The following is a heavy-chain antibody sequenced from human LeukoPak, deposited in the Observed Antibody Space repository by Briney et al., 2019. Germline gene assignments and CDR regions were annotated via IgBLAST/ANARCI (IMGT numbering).Heavy chain of an antibody. CDR2: INPNGGGT. CDR1: GYTFTGYY. CDR3: AREISDYVWGSYRHPPNGFDY. Sequence: GASVKVSCKASGYTFTGYYMHWVRQAPGQGLEWMGWINPNGGGTNYAQKFQGRVTMTRDTSISTAYMELSRLRSDDTAVYYCAREISDYVWGSYRHPPNGFDYWGQGTLVTVSS. D-gene: IGHD3-16*02. V-gene: IGHV1-2*02. J-gene: IGHJ4*02.